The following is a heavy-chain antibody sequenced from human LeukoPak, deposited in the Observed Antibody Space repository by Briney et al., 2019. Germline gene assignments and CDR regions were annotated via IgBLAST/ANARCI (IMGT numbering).Heavy chain of an antibody. D-gene: IGHD5-18*01. J-gene: IGHJ4*02. CDR2: ISYDGSNN. Sequence: GALRLSCAASGFPFSSYAIQWVRPTPGQGLEWVAVISYDGSNNYYADSVKGRFTISRDNSENTLYLHMNSLRAEDTVLYYCARDLHGYSYGYFDYWGQGTLVTVSS. V-gene: IGHV3-30-3*01. CDR3: ARDLHGYSYGYFDY. CDR1: GFPFSSYA.